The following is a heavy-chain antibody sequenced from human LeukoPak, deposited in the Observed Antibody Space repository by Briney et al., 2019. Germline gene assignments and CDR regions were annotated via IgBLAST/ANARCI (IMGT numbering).Heavy chain of an antibody. V-gene: IGHV3-74*01. CDR1: GFTFSSYW. J-gene: IGHJ5*02. CDR3: ARAVNYGSGISVHWFDP. CDR2: INSDGSST. Sequence: PGGSLRLSCAASGFTFSSYWMHWVRQAPGKGLVWVSRINSDGSSTSYADSVKGRFTISRDNAKNTLYLQTNSLRAEDTAVYYCARAVNYGSGISVHWFDPWGQGTLVTVSS. D-gene: IGHD3-10*01.